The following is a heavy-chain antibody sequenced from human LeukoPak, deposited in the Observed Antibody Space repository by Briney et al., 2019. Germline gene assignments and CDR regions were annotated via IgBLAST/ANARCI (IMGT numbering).Heavy chain of an antibody. D-gene: IGHD3-10*01. V-gene: IGHV3-23*01. CDR2: IGRGVGST. Sequence: GGSLRLSCAASGFTFSRYDLSWVRQAPGKGLECVSTIGRGVGSTYYADSVKGRFTISRDNSKNTLYLQMNSLRAEDTAVYYCAKDLTGTTDYWGQGTLVTVSS. CDR3: AKDLTGTTDY. CDR1: GFTFSRYD. J-gene: IGHJ4*02.